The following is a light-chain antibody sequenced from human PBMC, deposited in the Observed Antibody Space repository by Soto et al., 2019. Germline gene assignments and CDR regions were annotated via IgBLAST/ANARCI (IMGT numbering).Light chain of an antibody. CDR1: QSVSSIY. CDR3: QQYGSSPII. J-gene: IGKJ5*01. V-gene: IGKV3-20*01. CDR2: ATS. Sequence: ETVLPLYPATLPLSPGERATLSCRASQSVSSIYLAWYQQKPGQAPSLLIYATSSRATGIPDRFSGSGSGTDFSLTISRLEPEDFAVYDCQQYGSSPIIFGQGARLEI.